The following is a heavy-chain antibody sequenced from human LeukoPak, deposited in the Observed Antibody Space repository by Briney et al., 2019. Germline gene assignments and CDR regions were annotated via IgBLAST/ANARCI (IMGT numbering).Heavy chain of an antibody. CDR3: ARELGRNAFDV. CDR2: ISPNSGGT. Sequence: ASVKVSCKASGYTFSDNHMYWIRQAPGQGLECMGWISPNSGGTNYAQKFQGRITMTGDTSIGTGYMELSSLRSDDTAVYYCARELGRNAFDVWGQGTMVTVSS. J-gene: IGHJ3*01. V-gene: IGHV1-2*02. D-gene: IGHD3-10*01. CDR1: GYTFSDNH.